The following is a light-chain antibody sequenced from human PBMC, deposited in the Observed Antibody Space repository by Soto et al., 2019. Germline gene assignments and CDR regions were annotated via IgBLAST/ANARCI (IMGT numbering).Light chain of an antibody. V-gene: IGKV1-39*01. CDR3: QQTSSAPFT. CDR1: QNINTY. CDR2: KAA. J-gene: IGKJ3*01. Sequence: DIQMTQSPYSLSAAVGDRVTIACRASQNINTYLNWYQQKPGKAPKLLIFKAASLQSGVPSRFSGGGSRTDLTLTITSLQPEDFATYYCQQTSSAPFTFGPGTKVDIK.